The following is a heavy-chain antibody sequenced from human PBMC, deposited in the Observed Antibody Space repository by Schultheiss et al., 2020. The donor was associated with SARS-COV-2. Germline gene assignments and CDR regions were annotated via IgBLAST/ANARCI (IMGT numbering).Heavy chain of an antibody. CDR2: ITSSGFRT. CDR1: GFTFSDYA. V-gene: IGHV3-23*01. Sequence: GGSLRLSCAASGFTFSDYALSWVRQTPGMGLEWVSTITSSGFRTHYADSAKGRFTVSRDNSRNTLYLQMNSLRAEDTAVYYCARGSGYFGIDYWGQGTLVTVSS. CDR3: ARGSGYFGIDY. J-gene: IGHJ4*02. D-gene: IGHD3-22*01.